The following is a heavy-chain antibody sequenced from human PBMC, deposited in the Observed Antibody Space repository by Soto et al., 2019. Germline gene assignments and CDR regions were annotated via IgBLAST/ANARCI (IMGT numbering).Heavy chain of an antibody. CDR3: AKANLAYCGGDCYLEFDY. V-gene: IGHV3-23*01. CDR2: ISGSGGST. D-gene: IGHD2-21*02. CDR1: GFTFSSYA. Sequence: EVQLLESGGGLVQPGGSLRLSCAASGFTFSSYAMSWVRQAPGKGLEWVSAISGSGGSTYYADSVKGRFTISRDNSKNTLYLQMNSLRAEDTAVYYCAKANLAYCGGDCYLEFDYWGQGTLVTVSS. J-gene: IGHJ4*02.